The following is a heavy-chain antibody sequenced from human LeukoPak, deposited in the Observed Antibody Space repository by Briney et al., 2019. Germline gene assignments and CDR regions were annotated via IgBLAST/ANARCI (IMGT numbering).Heavy chain of an antibody. CDR1: GDSVSSNSAT. CDR2: TYYRSKWFN. J-gene: IGHJ4*02. CDR3: TRAFLYSSSSTFDY. D-gene: IGHD6-13*01. V-gene: IGHV6-1*01. Sequence: SQTLSLTCAISGDSVSSNSATWHWIRQSPSRGLERLGRTYYRSKWFNDYAVSVKSRITINPDTSENQFSLQLNSVPPEDTAVYYCTRAFLYSSSSTFDYWGQGTLVTVSS.